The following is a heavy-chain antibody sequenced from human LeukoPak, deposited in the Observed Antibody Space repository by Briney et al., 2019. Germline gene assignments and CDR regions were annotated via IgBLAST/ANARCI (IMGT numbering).Heavy chain of an antibody. J-gene: IGHJ6*03. CDR3: ARARLYSSIWYDYYYYMDG. V-gene: IGHV4-34*01. CDR2: INHSGST. CDR1: GGSFSCYY. Sequence: PSETLSLTCAVYGGSFSCYYWSWIRQPPGKGLEWIGEINHSGSTNYNPSLKSRVTISVDTSKNQFSLKLSSVTAADTAGYYCARARLYSSIWYDYYYYMDGWGKGTTVTVSS. D-gene: IGHD6-13*01.